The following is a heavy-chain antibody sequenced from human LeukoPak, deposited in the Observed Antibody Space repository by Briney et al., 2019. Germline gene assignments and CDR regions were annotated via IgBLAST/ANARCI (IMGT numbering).Heavy chain of an antibody. D-gene: IGHD3-9*01. CDR1: GGSISSYY. CDR3: ARGDYDILTGYLGFDY. J-gene: IGHJ4*02. V-gene: IGHV4-4*07. Sequence: SETLSLTRTVSGGSISSYYWSWIRQPAGKGLEWIGRSYTSGSTNYNPSLKSRVTMSVDTSKNQFSLKLSSVTAADTAVYYCARGDYDILTGYLGFDYWGQGTLVTVSS. CDR2: SYTSGST.